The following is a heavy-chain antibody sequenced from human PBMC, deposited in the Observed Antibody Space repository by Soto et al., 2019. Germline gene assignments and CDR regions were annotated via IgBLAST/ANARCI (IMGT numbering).Heavy chain of an antibody. V-gene: IGHV3-66*01. D-gene: IGHD3-16*01. CDR2: ICNGGST. Sequence: AGGSLRLSWAAPGFPVSSNHMSWVRQAQGKGLEWVSVICNGGSTYYADSVKGRFTISRDNSKNTLYHQMNSLRAEDTAVYYCSTDQALVAVWGAFDIWGQGTLVTVSS. J-gene: IGHJ3*02. CDR3: STDQALVAVWGAFDI. CDR1: GFPVSSNH.